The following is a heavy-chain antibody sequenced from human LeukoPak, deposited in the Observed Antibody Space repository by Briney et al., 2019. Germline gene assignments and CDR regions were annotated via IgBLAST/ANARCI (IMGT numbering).Heavy chain of an antibody. D-gene: IGHD3-9*01. J-gene: IGHJ6*02. CDR2: INSDGSST. V-gene: IGHV3-74*01. CDR1: GFTFSSYW. CDR3: ARGGHYDILTGYYRSGYYYGMDV. Sequence: GGSLRLSCAASGFTFSSYWMHWVRQAPGKGLVWVSRINSDGSSTSYADSVKSRFTISRDNAKNTLYLQMNSLRAEDTAVYYCARGGHYDILTGYYRSGYYYGMDVWGQGTTVTVSS.